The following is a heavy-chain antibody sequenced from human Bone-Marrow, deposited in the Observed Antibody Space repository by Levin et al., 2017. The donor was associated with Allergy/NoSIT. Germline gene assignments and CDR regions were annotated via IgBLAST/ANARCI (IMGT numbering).Heavy chain of an antibody. D-gene: IGHD3-10*01. CDR3: ARRMIPGLINAFDD. J-gene: IGHJ4*02. V-gene: IGHV3-48*01. CDR1: GFDFSQYS. CDR2: ISGRSISI. Sequence: PGESLKISCEGSGFDFSQYSMHWVRQAPGKGLEWVSYISGRSISIYYADSVKGRFTVSRDNAKNSVYLQMNSLRAEDTAVYYCARRMIPGLINAFDDWGQGILVTVSS.